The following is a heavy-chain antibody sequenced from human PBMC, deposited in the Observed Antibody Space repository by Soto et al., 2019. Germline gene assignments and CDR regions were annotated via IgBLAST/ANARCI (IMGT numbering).Heavy chain of an antibody. Sequence: SETLSLTCTVSGRSISSVNYYWSWIRQPPGKGLEWIGYIYYSGSTYYNPSLKSRVTISVDTSKNQFSLKLSSVTAADTAVYYCARHGSGDCNAGSCYSPFDYWGQGTLVTVSS. V-gene: IGHV4-30-4*01. CDR2: IYYSGST. J-gene: IGHJ4*02. CDR3: ARHGSGDCNAGSCYSPFDY. D-gene: IGHD2-15*01. CDR1: GRSISSVNYY.